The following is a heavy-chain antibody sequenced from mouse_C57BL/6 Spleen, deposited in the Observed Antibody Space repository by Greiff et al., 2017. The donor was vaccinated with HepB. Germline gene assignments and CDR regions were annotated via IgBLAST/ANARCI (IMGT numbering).Heavy chain of an antibody. Sequence: VKLMESGAELARPGASVKLSCKASGYTFTSYGISWVKQRTGQGLEWIGEIYPRSGNTYYNEKFKGKATLTADKSSSTAYMELRSLTSEDSAVYFCARLEANWADYWGQGTTLTVSS. J-gene: IGHJ2*01. V-gene: IGHV1-81*01. CDR3: ARLEANWADY. D-gene: IGHD4-1*01. CDR2: IYPRSGNT. CDR1: GYTFTSYG.